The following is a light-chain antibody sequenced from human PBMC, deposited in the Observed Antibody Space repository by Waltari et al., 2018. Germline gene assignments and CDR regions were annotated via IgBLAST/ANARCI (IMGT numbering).Light chain of an antibody. CDR3: QNHERLPAV. CDR1: QSISRF. Sequence: EIVLTQSPGTLSLSPGERATLSCRASQSISRFLAWYQQKPGQAPRPLIYAASSRATGSPDRFSGSGSGTDFSRTITRLEPEDFAVYFCQNHERLPAVFGQGTKVEIK. V-gene: IGKV3-20*01. J-gene: IGKJ1*01. CDR2: AAS.